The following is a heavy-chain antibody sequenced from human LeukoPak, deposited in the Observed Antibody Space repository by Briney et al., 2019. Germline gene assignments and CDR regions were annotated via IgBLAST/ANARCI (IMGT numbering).Heavy chain of an antibody. CDR3: ARGGAAHADY. Sequence: SETLSLTCTVSGGSISSYYWSWIRQPPGKGLEWIGYIYYSGSTNYNPSLKSRVTISVDTSKNQFSLKLSSVTAADTAVYYCARGGAAHADYWGQGTLVTVSS. CDR2: IYYSGST. J-gene: IGHJ4*02. CDR1: GGSISSYY. D-gene: IGHD1-26*01. V-gene: IGHV4-59*01.